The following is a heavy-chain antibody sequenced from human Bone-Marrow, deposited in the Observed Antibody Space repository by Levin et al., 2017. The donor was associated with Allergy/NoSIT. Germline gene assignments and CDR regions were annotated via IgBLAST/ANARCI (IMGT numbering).Heavy chain of an antibody. CDR1: GFDLSDYW. CDR3: ARDKRYFDFLLYGEIHGTFDL. D-gene: IGHD3-9*01. Sequence: GESLKISCAAAGFDLSDYWMSWVRQAPGKGLEWVANINQDGDETHSVDSVKGRFTISRDNAKNSLYLQMNSVRVEDTAVYYCARDKRYFDFLLYGEIHGTFDLWGQGSLVAVSS. J-gene: IGHJ4*02. CDR2: INQDGDET. V-gene: IGHV3-7*01.